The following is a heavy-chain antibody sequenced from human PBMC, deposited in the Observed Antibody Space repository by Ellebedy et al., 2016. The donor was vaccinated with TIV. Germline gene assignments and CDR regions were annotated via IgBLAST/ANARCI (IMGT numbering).Heavy chain of an antibody. V-gene: IGHV4-39*07. CDR1: GGSISSNNYF. CDR3: ARGTYDSRGYFHDY. CDR2: IYYSGST. J-gene: IGHJ4*02. Sequence: SETLSLXCTVSGGSISSNNYFWSWIRQPPGKGLEWIGSIYYSGSTYYNPSLKSRVSISVDTSKNQFSLKLSSVTAADTAVFYFARGTYDSRGYFHDYWGQGTLVTVSS. D-gene: IGHD3-22*01.